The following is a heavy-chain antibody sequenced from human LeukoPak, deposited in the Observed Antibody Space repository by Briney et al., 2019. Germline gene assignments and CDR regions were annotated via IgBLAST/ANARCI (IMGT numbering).Heavy chain of an antibody. CDR3: AKDPSSIXVVXAATGVHFDY. Sequence: GGSLRLSCAASGFTFSSYAMSWVRQAPGKGLEWVSAISGSGGSTYYADSVKGRFTISRDNSKNTLYLQMNSLRAEDTAVYYCAKDPSSIXVVXAATGVHFDYWGQGTLVTVSS. CDR1: GFTFSSYA. V-gene: IGHV3-23*01. J-gene: IGHJ4*02. CDR2: ISGSGGST. D-gene: IGHD2-15*01.